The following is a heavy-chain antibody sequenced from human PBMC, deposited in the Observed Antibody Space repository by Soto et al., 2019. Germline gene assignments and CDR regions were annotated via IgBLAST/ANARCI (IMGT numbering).Heavy chain of an antibody. Sequence: QITLKESGPPLVKPTQTLTLTCTFSGFSLSTSGVGVGWIRQPPGMALEWLTFIDWDDDKRNSPFLKSRLTITKDTSKNQVVLTMTHMDPVDKATYYCAHLVVAGITYYFASWGQGTLVTVSS. CDR1: GFSLSTSGVG. D-gene: IGHD2-15*01. CDR2: IDWDDDK. V-gene: IGHV2-5*02. J-gene: IGHJ4*02. CDR3: AHLVVAGITYYFAS.